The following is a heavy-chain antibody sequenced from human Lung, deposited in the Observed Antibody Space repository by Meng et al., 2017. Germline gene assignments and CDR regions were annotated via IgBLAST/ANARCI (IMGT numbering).Heavy chain of an antibody. D-gene: IGHD4-11*01. CDR2: INHSGRT. J-gene: IGHJ4*02. CDR1: GGPFSDYY. V-gene: IGHV4-34*04. Sequence: QVQLLQWGSGLLKPSATLTLSCIASGGPFSDYYWSWMRQPPGKGLEWIGEINHSGRTNNNPSLESRATISVVTSQNNLSLKLSSVTAADSAVYYCARGPTTMAHDFDYWGQGTLVTVSS. CDR3: ARGPTTMAHDFDY.